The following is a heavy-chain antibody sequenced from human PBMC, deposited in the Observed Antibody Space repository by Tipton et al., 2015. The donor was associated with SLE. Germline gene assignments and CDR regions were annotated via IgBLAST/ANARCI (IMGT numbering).Heavy chain of an antibody. D-gene: IGHD5-12*01. Sequence: TLSLTCTVSGGSISSHYWSWIRQPPGKRLEWIGHVHSSGSTFYNPSLKSRVSISMDTSKNQVSLRMTSVTAADTAVYYCATSGYDFLSWFDPRGQGTPVTVSS. CDR1: GGSISSHY. J-gene: IGHJ5*02. V-gene: IGHV4-59*11. CDR3: ATSGYDFLSWFDP. CDR2: VHSSGST.